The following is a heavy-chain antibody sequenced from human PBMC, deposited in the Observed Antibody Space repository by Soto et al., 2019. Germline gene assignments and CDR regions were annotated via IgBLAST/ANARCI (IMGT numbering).Heavy chain of an antibody. V-gene: IGHV3-15*02. J-gene: IGHJ6*04. CDR2: IKSKRDGGTI. CDR3: TTDPRF. Sequence: EVQLVESGGALVKPGGSLRLSCVVSGLSFKDTWMSWVRQAPEKGLEWVGRIKSKRDGGTIDFITPVKGRFTISRDDSENTLYLQMNSLKMEDTGVYYCTTDPRFWGTGTTVTVSS. CDR1: GLSFKDTW.